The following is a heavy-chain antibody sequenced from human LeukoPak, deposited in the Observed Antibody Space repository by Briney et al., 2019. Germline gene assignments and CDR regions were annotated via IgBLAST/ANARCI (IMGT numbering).Heavy chain of an antibody. J-gene: IGHJ2*01. Sequence: SETLSLTCTVSGGSISSSSHYWGWIRQPPGKGLEWIGSIYYSGSTYYNSSLKSRVTISVDTSKNQFSLKLSSVTAADTAVYYCARRAYCSSTSCYGNWYFDLWGRGTLVTVSS. CDR3: ARRAYCSSTSCYGNWYFDL. V-gene: IGHV4-39*01. CDR2: IYYSGST. CDR1: GGSISSSSHY. D-gene: IGHD2-2*01.